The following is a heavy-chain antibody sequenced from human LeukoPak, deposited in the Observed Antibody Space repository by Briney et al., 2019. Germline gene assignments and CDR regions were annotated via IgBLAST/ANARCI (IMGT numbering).Heavy chain of an antibody. CDR2: ISYDGSNK. Sequence: PGGSLRLSCAASGFTFSSYAMHWVRQAPGKGLEWVAVISYDGSNKYYADSVKGRFTISRDNSKNSLYLQMNSLRAEDTAVYYCARARNAFDIWGQGTMVTVSS. CDR3: ARARNAFDI. CDR1: GFTFSSYA. J-gene: IGHJ3*02. V-gene: IGHV3-30-3*01.